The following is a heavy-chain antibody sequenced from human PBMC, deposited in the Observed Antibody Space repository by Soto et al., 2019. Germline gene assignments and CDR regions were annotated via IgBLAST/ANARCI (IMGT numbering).Heavy chain of an antibody. J-gene: IGHJ5*02. CDR2: ISSSSSYI. CDR1: GFTFSSYS. V-gene: IGHV3-21*01. D-gene: IGHD6-13*01. Sequence: GGSLRLSCAASGFTFSSYSMNWVRQAPGKGLEWVSSISSSSSYIYYADSVKGRFTISRDNAKNSLYLQMNSLRAEDTAVYYCARDTGGQQRGWSRFDPWGQGTLVTVSS. CDR3: ARDTGGQQRGWSRFDP.